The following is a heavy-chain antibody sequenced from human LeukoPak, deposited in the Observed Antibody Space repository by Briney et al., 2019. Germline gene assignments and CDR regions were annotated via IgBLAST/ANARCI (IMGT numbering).Heavy chain of an antibody. D-gene: IGHD4-23*01. CDR2: INPNSGGT. V-gene: IGHV1-2*04. CDR3: ARDVASTVVTPGFWFDP. CDR1: GYTFTGYY. Sequence: GASVTVSCKASGYTFTGYYMHWVRQAPGQGLEWMGWINPNSGGTNYAQKFQGWVTMTRDTSISTAYMELSRLRSDDTAVYYCARDVASTVVTPGFWFDPWGQGTLVTVSS. J-gene: IGHJ5*02.